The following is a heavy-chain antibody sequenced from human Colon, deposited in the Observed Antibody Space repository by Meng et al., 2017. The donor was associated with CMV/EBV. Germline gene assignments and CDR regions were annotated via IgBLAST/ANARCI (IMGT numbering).Heavy chain of an antibody. CDR1: GFSFSESG. D-gene: IGHD3-3*01. J-gene: IGHJ4*02. Sequence: QVQLVDAGGGVCQPGGLLALSCGASGFSFSESGIHWLRQAPGKGLEWVSFIDTTNHYYADSVKGRFTISRDDSKRMVYLQMNNLKTEDTAMYFCSNGLLGVQGHWGQGTLVTVSS. CDR2: IDTTNH. CDR3: SNGLLGVQGH. V-gene: IGHV3-30*02.